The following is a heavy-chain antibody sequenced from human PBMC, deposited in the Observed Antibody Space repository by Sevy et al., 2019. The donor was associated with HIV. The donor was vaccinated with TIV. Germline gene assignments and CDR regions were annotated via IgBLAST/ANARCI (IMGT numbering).Heavy chain of an antibody. V-gene: IGHV4-59*08. D-gene: IGHD3-16*02. J-gene: IGHJ5*02. CDR1: GGSISSYY. CDR2: IYYSGST. CDR3: ARHFRYYDYVWGSYRYADNWFDP. Sequence: SETLSLTCTVSGGSISSYYWSWIRQPPGKGLEWIGYIYYSGSTNYNPSLKSRVTISVDTSKNQFSLKLGSVTAADTAVYYCARHFRYYDYVWGSYRYADNWFDPWGQGTLVTVSS.